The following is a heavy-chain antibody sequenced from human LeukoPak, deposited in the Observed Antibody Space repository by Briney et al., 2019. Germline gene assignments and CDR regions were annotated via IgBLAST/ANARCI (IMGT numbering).Heavy chain of an antibody. Sequence: SVKVSCKASGGTFSSYAISWVRQAPGQGLEWMGGIIPIFGTANYAQKFQGRVTITADESTSTAYMELSSLRSEDTAVYYCARIQIAARPGYYYYGMDVWGQGTTVTVSS. D-gene: IGHD6-6*01. CDR3: ARIQIAARPGYYYYGMDV. CDR1: GGTFSSYA. CDR2: IIPIFGTA. V-gene: IGHV1-69*13. J-gene: IGHJ6*02.